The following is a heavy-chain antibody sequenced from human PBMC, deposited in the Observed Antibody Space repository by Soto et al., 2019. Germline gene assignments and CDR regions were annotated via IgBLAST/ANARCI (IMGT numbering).Heavy chain of an antibody. D-gene: IGHD3-22*01. CDR1: GFTVGSNY. CDR3: AAYPPYYYDSSGYYLDAFDI. Sequence: GGSLRLSCAASGFTVGSNYMSCVRQAPGKGMEWVSVIYSGGSTYYADSVKGRFTISRDNSKNTLYLQMNSLRAEDTAVYYCAAYPPYYYDSSGYYLDAFDIWGQGTMVTVSS. CDR2: IYSGGST. J-gene: IGHJ3*02. V-gene: IGHV3-53*01.